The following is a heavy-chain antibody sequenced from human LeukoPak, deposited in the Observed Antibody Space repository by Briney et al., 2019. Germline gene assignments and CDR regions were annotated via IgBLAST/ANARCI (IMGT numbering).Heavy chain of an antibody. Sequence: GASVKVSCKASGYTFTGYYMHWVRQAPGQGPEWMGRINPNSGGTNYAQKFQGRVTITADESTSTAYMELSSLRSEDTAVYYCARGPVDYYDSSGYVYWGQGTLVTVSS. D-gene: IGHD3-22*01. J-gene: IGHJ4*02. V-gene: IGHV1-2*06. CDR3: ARGPVDYYDSSGYVY. CDR1: GYTFTGYY. CDR2: INPNSGGT.